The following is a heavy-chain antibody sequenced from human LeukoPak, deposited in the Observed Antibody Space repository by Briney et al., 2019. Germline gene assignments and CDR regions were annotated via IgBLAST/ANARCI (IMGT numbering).Heavy chain of an antibody. J-gene: IGHJ4*02. D-gene: IGHD2-21*02. CDR2: ISYDGSNK. CDR3: APDQGTYCGGDCPVDY. V-gene: IGHV3-30-3*01. CDR1: GFTFSSYA. Sequence: GGSLRLSCAASGFTFSSYAMHWVRQAPGKGLEWVAVISYDGSNKYYADSVKGRFTISRDNAKNSLYLQMNSLRAEDTAVYYCAPDQGTYCGGDCPVDYWGQGTLVTVSS.